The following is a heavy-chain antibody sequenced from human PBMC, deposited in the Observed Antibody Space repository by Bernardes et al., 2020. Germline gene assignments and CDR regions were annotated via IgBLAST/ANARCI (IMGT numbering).Heavy chain of an antibody. D-gene: IGHD2-21*01. Sequence: GGSLRLSCVASGFTLSDAWMTWVRQAPGKGLEWVGRIKSKSDSGTTDYAAPVKGRFMISRDDSKNTLYLQMNSLKAEDTAVYYCTKANCGGDCPGYNWFDPWSQGTLVTVSS. CDR2: IKSKSDSGTT. V-gene: IGHV3-15*01. J-gene: IGHJ5*02. CDR1: GFTLSDAW. CDR3: TKANCGGDCPGYNWFDP.